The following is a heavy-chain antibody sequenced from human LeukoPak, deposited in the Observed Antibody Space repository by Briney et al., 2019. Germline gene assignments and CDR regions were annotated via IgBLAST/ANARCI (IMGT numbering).Heavy chain of an antibody. V-gene: IGHV1-18*01. Sequence: GASVKVSCKASGYTFTSYGISWVRQAPGQGLEWMGRISAYNGDTNHAQSLQGRVTMTTDTSTSTAYMELRSLRSDDTAVYYCARDQIVGATREFDYWGQGTLVTVSS. J-gene: IGHJ4*02. CDR1: GYTFTSYG. CDR2: ISAYNGDT. CDR3: ARDQIVGATREFDY. D-gene: IGHD1-26*01.